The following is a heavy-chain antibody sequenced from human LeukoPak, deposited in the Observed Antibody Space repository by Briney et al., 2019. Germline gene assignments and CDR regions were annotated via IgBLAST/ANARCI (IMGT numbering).Heavy chain of an antibody. Sequence: GESLQISCKGSGYSFTSYWISWVRQMPGKGLEWMGRIVPSDSYTNYSPSFQGHVTISADKSISTAYLQWSSLKASDTAMYYCARTYYGSGSLESYWGQGTLVTVSS. CDR1: GYSFTSYW. CDR2: IVPSDSYT. V-gene: IGHV5-10-1*01. CDR3: ARTYYGSGSLESY. D-gene: IGHD3-10*01. J-gene: IGHJ4*02.